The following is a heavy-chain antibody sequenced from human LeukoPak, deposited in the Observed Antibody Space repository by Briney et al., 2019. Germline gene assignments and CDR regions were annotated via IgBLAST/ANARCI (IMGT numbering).Heavy chain of an antibody. V-gene: IGHV3-30*04. Sequence: GGSLRLSCAASGFTFSSYAMHWVRQAPGKGLEWVAVISYDGSNKYYADSVKGRFTISRDNSKNTLYLQMNSLRAEDTAVYYCARDRAVGYYDSGGHVIFDYWGQGTLVTVSS. D-gene: IGHD3-22*01. CDR3: ARDRAVGYYDSGGHVIFDY. CDR1: GFTFSSYA. J-gene: IGHJ4*02. CDR2: ISYDGSNK.